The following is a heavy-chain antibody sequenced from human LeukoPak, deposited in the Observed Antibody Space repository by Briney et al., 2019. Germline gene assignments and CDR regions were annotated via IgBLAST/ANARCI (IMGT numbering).Heavy chain of an antibody. V-gene: IGHV4-59*01. CDR1: GGSISSYY. D-gene: IGHD3-10*01. CDR3: ARGSIYYYGSAIFDY. J-gene: IGHJ4*02. CDR2: IYYSGST. Sequence: PSETLSLTCTVSGGSISSYYWSWIRQPPGKGLEWIGYIYYSGSTNYNPSLKSRVTISVDTSKNQFSLKLSSVTAADTAVYYCARGSIYYYGSAIFDYWGQGTLVTVSS.